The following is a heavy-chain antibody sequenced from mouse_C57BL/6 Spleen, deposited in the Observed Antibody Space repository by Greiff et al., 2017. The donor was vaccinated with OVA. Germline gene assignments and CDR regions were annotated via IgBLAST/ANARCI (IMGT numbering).Heavy chain of an antibody. CDR3: ARYILRPDYAMDY. D-gene: IGHD1-2*01. CDR1: GYTFTDYY. Sequence: VQLQQSGPVLVKPGASVKMSCKASGYTFTDYYMNWVKQSHGKSLEWIGVINPYNGGTSYNQKFKGKATLTVDKSSSTAYMELNSLTSEDSAVYYCARYILRPDYAMDYWGQGTSVTVSS. V-gene: IGHV1-19*01. J-gene: IGHJ4*01. CDR2: INPYNGGT.